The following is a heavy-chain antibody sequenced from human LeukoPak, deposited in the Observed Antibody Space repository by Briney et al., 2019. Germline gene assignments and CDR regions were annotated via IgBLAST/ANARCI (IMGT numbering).Heavy chain of an antibody. D-gene: IGHD3-22*01. J-gene: IGHJ4*02. Sequence: SETLSLTCTVSGGSISSHYWSWIRQPAGKGLEWIGRIYTSGSTNYNPSLKSRVTMSVDTSKNQFSLKLSSVTAADTAVYYCARDRYDSSGYYYYDYWGQGTLVTVSS. V-gene: IGHV4-4*07. CDR3: ARDRYDSSGYYYYDY. CDR2: IYTSGST. CDR1: GGSISSHY.